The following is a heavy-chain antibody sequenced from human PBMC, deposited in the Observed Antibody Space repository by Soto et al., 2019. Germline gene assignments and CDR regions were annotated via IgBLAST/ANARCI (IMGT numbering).Heavy chain of an antibody. CDR2: IKSKTDGGTT. CDR3: TRSPKWLRLSDY. Sequence: GRSLRLSCAASGLNCISAWMSWVRQAAGKGLEWVGRIKSKTDGGTTDYAAPVKGRFTISRDDSKNTLYLQMNSTKTEDTAVYYRTRSPKWLRLSDYWGQGTLVTVSS. CDR1: GLNCISAW. J-gene: IGHJ4*02. V-gene: IGHV3-15*01. D-gene: IGHD5-12*01.